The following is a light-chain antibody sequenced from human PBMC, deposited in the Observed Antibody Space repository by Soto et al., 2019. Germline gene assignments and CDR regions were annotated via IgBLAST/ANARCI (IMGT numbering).Light chain of an antibody. V-gene: IGLV2-23*01. CDR2: EGS. J-gene: IGLJ1*01. CDR1: SSDVGNYNL. Sequence: QSALTQPASVSGSPGQSITIPCTGTSSDVGNYNLVSWYQQHPGKAPKLMIYEGSKRPSGVSNRFSGSKSGNTASLTISGLQAEDEAHYYCCSYARSSTYVFGTGTKVTVL. CDR3: CSYARSSTYV.